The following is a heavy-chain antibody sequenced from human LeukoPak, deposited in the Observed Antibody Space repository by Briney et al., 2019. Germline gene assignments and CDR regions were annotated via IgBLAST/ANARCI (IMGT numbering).Heavy chain of an antibody. Sequence: PSATLSLTCAVYGGSFSGYYWSWIRQPPGKGLEWIGEINHSGSTNYNPSLKSRVSISVDTSKNQFSLRLSSVTAADTAVYYCARVAVPYYGMDVWGQGTTVTVSS. CDR2: INHSGST. CDR3: ARVAVPYYGMDV. J-gene: IGHJ6*02. V-gene: IGHV4-34*01. CDR1: GGSFSGYY.